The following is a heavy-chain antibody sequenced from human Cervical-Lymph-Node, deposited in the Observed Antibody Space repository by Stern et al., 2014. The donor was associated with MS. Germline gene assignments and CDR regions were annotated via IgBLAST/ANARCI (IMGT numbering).Heavy chain of an antibody. Sequence: QVQLMQSGAEVKKPGASVKVSCKASGYTFTSYAMHWVRQAPGQRLEWMGWINAGNGNTKYSQKFQGRVTITRDTSASTAYMELSSLRSEDTAVYYCAREDRDGYNSFDYWGQGTLVTVSS. CDR3: AREDRDGYNSFDY. V-gene: IGHV1-3*01. CDR1: GYTFTSYA. J-gene: IGHJ4*02. D-gene: IGHD5-24*01. CDR2: INAGNGNT.